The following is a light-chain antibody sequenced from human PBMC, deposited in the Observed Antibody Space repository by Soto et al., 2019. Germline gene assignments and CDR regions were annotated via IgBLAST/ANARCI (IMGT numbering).Light chain of an antibody. CDR1: QSIMRF. CDR3: QQTYRTPHT. V-gene: IGKV1-39*01. CDR2: AAS. J-gene: IGKJ1*01. Sequence: DIQMTQSPSSLSAAVGARVTITCRASQSIMRFLNWYQHKPGKAPKLLMYAASSLQSGVPSRFSGSGSETDFTLIISSFQPEDFGTYYCQQTYRTPHTFGQGTKVEIK.